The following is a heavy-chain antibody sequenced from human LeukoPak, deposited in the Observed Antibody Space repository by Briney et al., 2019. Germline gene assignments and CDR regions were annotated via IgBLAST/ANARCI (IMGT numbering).Heavy chain of an antibody. CDR2: ISSSSSTI. D-gene: IGHD2-2*01. V-gene: IGHV3-48*01. CDR1: GFTFSSYS. Sequence: PGGSLRLSCAASGFTFSSYSMNWVRQAPGKGLEWVSYISSSSSTIYYADSVKGRFTISRDNAKNSLYLQMNSLRAEDTAVYYCARGGPYCSSTSCYGDYWGQGTLVTVSS. J-gene: IGHJ4*02. CDR3: ARGGPYCSSTSCYGDY.